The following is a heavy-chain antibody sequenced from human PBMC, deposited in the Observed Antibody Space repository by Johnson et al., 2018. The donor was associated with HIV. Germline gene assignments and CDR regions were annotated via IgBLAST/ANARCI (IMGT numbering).Heavy chain of an antibody. CDR3: AKAGQLVAATSAFDI. J-gene: IGHJ3*02. Sequence: QVQLVESGGGVVQPGRSLRLSCAASGFTFSSYAMHWVRQAPGKGLEWVAVISYDVSNKYYADSVKGRFTISRDNSKNTLYLQMNSLRSEDTAVYYCAKAGQLVAATSAFDIWGQGTMVTVSS. V-gene: IGHV3-30*18. CDR1: GFTFSSYA. CDR2: ISYDVSNK. D-gene: IGHD2-15*01.